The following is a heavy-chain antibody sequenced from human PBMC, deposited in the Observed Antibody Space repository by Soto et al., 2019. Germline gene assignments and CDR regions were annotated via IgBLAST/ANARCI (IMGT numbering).Heavy chain of an antibody. V-gene: IGHV4-31*02. CDR3: ARAIIIHGDDHAGIYV. D-gene: IGHD3-10*01. CDR1: GGSISRGACF. J-gene: IGHJ6*02. CDR2: ISYSGST. Sequence: SETLSLKWTVSGGSISRGACFWNCIRQHPGKALEWIGYISYSGSTYYNPSLKSRITISVDTSKNQFSLKLSSVTAADTAVYYCARAIIIHGDDHAGIYVCAQRTTVPVS.